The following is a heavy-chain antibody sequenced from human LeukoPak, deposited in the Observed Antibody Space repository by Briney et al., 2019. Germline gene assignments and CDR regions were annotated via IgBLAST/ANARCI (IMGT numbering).Heavy chain of an antibody. V-gene: IGHV3-30*02. J-gene: IGHJ4*02. CDR3: AKLPEMVRGLISLDY. CDR2: IRYDGSNK. Sequence: PGGSLRLSCAASGFTFSSYGMHWVRQAPGKGLEWVAFIRYDGSNKYYADSVKGRFTISRDNSKNTLSLQMNSLRAEDTAVYYCAKLPEMVRGLISLDYWGQGTLVTVSS. CDR1: GFTFSSYG. D-gene: IGHD3-10*01.